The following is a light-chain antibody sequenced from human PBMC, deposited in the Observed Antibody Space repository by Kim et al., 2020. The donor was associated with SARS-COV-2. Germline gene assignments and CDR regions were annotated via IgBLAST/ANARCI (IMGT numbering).Light chain of an antibody. V-gene: IGLV2-14*03. CDR3: SSYTGSSTYV. J-gene: IGLJ1*01. CDR1: SSDIGDYNY. Sequence: GQSITTSCSGTSSDIGDYNYVSRYQQHPGKAPKGMVYDVSKRPSGVSNRFSGSKSGNTASLTISGLQAEDEADYYCSSYTGSSTYVFGTGTKVTVL. CDR2: DVS.